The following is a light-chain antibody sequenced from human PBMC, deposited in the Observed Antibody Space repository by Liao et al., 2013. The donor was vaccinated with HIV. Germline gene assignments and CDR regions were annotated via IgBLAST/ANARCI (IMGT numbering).Light chain of an antibody. CDR3: QSWDSGTVV. CDR1: RLGNKW. V-gene: IGLV3-1*01. J-gene: IGLJ2*01. CDR2: DDM. Sequence: SYELTQPPSVSVSPGQTANITCSGQRLGNKWTSWYQQRPGQSPILVIYDDMKRPSGIPERFAGSTSGSTATLTISETQPMDEADYYCQSWDSGTVVFGGGTKLTVL.